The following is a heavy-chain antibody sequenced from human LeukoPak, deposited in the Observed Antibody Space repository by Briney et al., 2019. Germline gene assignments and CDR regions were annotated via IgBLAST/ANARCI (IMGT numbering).Heavy chain of an antibody. CDR1: GFTFSSYA. J-gene: IGHJ4*02. CDR3: ARDLRGVCFDY. V-gene: IGHV3-30-3*01. Sequence: GGSLRLSCAASGFTFSSYAMHWVRQAPGKGLGWVAVISYDGSNKYYADSVKGRFTISRDNSKNTLYLQMNSLRAEDTAVYYCARDLRGVCFDYWGQGTLVTVSS. D-gene: IGHD6-13*01. CDR2: ISYDGSNK.